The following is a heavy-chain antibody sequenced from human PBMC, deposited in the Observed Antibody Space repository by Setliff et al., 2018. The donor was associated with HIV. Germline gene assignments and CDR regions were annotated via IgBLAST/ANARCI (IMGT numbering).Heavy chain of an antibody. D-gene: IGHD5-18*01. J-gene: IGHJ4*02. CDR1: GFTFSSYT. Sequence: GGSLRLSCAASGFTFSSYTMNWVRQAPGKGLEWVSSISSSSYYIYYADSVKGRXXXXRDNAKNSLFLQINSLRAEDPAVSYCASIELAAMVPVDYWGPGTLVTVSS. CDR2: ISSSSYYI. V-gene: IGHV3-21*01. CDR3: ASIELAAMVPVDY.